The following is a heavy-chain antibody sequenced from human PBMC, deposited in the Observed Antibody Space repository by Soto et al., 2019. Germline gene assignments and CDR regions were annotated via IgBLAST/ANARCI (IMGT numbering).Heavy chain of an antibody. CDR1: GFTFSSYA. D-gene: IGHD1-26*01. Sequence: GGSLRLSCAASGFTFSSYAMSWVRQAPGKGLEWVSAISGSGGSTYYADSVKGRFTISRDNSKNTLYLQMNSLRAEDTAVYYCANSFGSYYAFDIWGQGTMVTVSS. CDR3: ANSFGSYYAFDI. J-gene: IGHJ3*02. CDR2: ISGSGGST. V-gene: IGHV3-23*01.